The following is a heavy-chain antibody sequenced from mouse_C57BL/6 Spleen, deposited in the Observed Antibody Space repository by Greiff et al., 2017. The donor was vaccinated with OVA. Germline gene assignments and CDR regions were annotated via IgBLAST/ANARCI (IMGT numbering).Heavy chain of an antibody. J-gene: IGHJ3*01. CDR3: TRGDYGSSYAWFAY. CDR1: GYTFTDYE. CDR2: IDPETGGT. Sequence: QVQLKESGAELVRPGASVTLSCKASGYTFTDYEMHWVKQTPVHGLEWIGAIDPETGGTAYNQKFKGKAILTADKSSSTAYMELRSLTSEDSAVYYCTRGDYGSSYAWFAYWGQGTLVTVSA. D-gene: IGHD1-1*01. V-gene: IGHV1-15*01.